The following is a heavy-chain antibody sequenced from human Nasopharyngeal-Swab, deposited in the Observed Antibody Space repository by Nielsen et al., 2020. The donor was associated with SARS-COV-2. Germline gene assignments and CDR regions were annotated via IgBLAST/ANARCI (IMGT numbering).Heavy chain of an antibody. CDR1: GFTFSNFW. CDR3: ATDYGDQTYYYYYYGMDV. J-gene: IGHJ6*02. V-gene: IGHV3-7*01. Sequence: GESLKISCAASGFTFSNFWMSWVRQAPGKGLEWVANIKQDGSEKYYVDSVKGRFTISRDNAKNSLYLQMNSLRAEDTAVYYCATDYGDQTYYYYYYGMDVWGQGTTVTVS. CDR2: IKQDGSEK. D-gene: IGHD4-17*01.